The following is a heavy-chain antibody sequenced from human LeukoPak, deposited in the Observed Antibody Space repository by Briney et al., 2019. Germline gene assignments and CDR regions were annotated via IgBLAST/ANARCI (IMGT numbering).Heavy chain of an antibody. CDR2: IYYSGST. D-gene: IGHD6-13*01. Sequence: PSETLSLTCTVSGGSISSSSYYWGWIRQPPGKGLEWIGSIYYSGSTYYNPSLKSRVTISVDTSKNQFSLKLSSVTAADTAVYYCARVGQQLGRPLYYYYYYMDVWGKGTTVTVSS. CDR3: ARVGQQLGRPLYYYYYYMDV. V-gene: IGHV4-39*07. J-gene: IGHJ6*03. CDR1: GGSISSSSYY.